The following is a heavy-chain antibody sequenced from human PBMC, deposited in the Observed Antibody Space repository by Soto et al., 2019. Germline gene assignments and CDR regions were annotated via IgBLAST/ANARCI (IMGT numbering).Heavy chain of an antibody. J-gene: IGHJ4*02. CDR3: GKDALIAVRQKHLDY. V-gene: IGHV3-23*01. CDR1: GFTFSSYA. D-gene: IGHD6-6*01. Sequence: GGSLRLSCAASGFTFSSYAISLVRQAPGKGLEWVSAISGSGGSTYYADSVKGPFTISRNNSKNTLYLQNNSLRAEDTAVYYYGKDALIAVRQKHLDYGGQGTLVTVSS. CDR2: ISGSGGST.